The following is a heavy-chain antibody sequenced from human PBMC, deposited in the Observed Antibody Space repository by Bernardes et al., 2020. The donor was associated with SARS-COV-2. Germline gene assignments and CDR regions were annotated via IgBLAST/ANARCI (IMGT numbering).Heavy chain of an antibody. J-gene: IGHJ4*02. D-gene: IGHD3-22*01. Sequence: SEPLSLTCAVSGDSITGYSWWSCVRQSPEKGLEWIGEVHHNGYSNYNPSLKSRVTFLLDKSKNQFSLRLSSVTAADTAFYYCVSNGYYSLDYWSQGTLVTVSS. CDR2: VHHNGYS. CDR1: GDSITGYSW. CDR3: VSNGYYSLDY. V-gene: IGHV4-4*02.